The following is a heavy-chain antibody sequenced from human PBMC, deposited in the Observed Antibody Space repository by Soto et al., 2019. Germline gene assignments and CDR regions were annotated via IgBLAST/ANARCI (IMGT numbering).Heavy chain of an antibody. J-gene: IGHJ4*02. CDR1: GYTFTEYY. D-gene: IGHD2-15*01. CDR3: PRDPIGGVAPYYFDY. CDR2: INPRTGDT. V-gene: IGHV1-2*02. Sequence: QVQLVQSGAGVKKPGASVQVSCKASGYTFTEYYLYWVRQAPGQGPEWLGGINPRTGDTNQAQKFQGRVTMITDMSLTTAYMELHRLTSDYTAEYYCPRDPIGGVAPYYFDYLGQGSLVTVSS.